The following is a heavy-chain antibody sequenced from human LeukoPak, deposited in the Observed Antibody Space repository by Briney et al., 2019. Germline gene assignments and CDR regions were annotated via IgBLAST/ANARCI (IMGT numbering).Heavy chain of an antibody. V-gene: IGHV1-69*13. Sequence: SVKVSCKASGGTFSSYAISWVRQAPGQGLEWMGGIIPIFGTANYAQKFQGRVTITADESTSTAYMELSSLRSEDTAVYYCAREHYDFWSGYLTYYYYGMDVWGQGTTVTVSS. D-gene: IGHD3-3*01. CDR1: GGTFSSYA. J-gene: IGHJ6*02. CDR3: AREHYDFWSGYLTYYYYGMDV. CDR2: IIPIFGTA.